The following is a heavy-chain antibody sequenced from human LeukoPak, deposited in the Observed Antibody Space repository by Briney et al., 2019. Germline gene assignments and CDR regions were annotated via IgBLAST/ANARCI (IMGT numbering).Heavy chain of an antibody. CDR2: IYYSGST. V-gene: IGHV4-59*01. J-gene: IGHJ6*03. Sequence: SETLSLTCTVSGGSISSYYWSWIRQPPGRGLAWIGNIYYSGSTNYNPSLKSRVTISVAASKTQFSLKLSSVTAADTAVYYCTRGSIAYYYMDVWGKGTTVTISS. CDR3: TRGSIAYYYMDV. D-gene: IGHD3-22*01. CDR1: GGSISSYY.